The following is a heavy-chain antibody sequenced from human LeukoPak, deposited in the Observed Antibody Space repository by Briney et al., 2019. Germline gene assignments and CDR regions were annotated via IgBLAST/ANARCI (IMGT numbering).Heavy chain of an antibody. J-gene: IGHJ4*02. CDR3: TRDFPPGLLWFGGAYFDY. D-gene: IGHD3-10*01. V-gene: IGHV3-49*04. CDR2: IRSKAYGGTT. Sequence: GRSLRLSCTASGFTFGDYAMSWVRQAPGKGLEWVGFIRSKAYGGTTEYAASVKGRFTISRDDSKSIAYLQMNSLKTEDTAVYYCTRDFPPGLLWFGGAYFDYWGQGTLVTVSS. CDR1: GFTFGDYA.